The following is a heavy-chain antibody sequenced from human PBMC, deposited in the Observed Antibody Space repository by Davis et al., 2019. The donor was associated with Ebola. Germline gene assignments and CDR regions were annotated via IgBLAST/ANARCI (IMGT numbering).Heavy chain of an antibody. CDR3: AREMVRYYYGMDV. D-gene: IGHD2-8*01. V-gene: IGHV3-30*03. CDR1: GFTFSSYG. CDR2: ISYDGSNK. J-gene: IGHJ6*02. Sequence: GGSLRLSCAVSGFTFSSYGMHWVRQAPGKGLEWVAVISYDGSNKYYADSVKGRFTISRDNSKNTLYLQMNSLRAEDTAVYYCAREMVRYYYGMDVWGQGTTVTVSS.